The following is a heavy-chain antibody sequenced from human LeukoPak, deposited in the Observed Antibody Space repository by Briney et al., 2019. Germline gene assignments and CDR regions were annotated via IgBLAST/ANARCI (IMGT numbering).Heavy chain of an antibody. CDR3: ARDDALGDNALDI. D-gene: IGHD3-16*01. V-gene: IGHV3-33*01. Sequence: GRSLRLSCAASGFTFSSYGMHWVRQAPGKGPEWVAVILNDGSQEKYADSVKGRFTISRDNSKNTLFLQMNSLRAEDTAVYYCARDDALGDNALDIWGQGTVVTVSS. CDR2: ILNDGSQE. J-gene: IGHJ3*02. CDR1: GFTFSSYG.